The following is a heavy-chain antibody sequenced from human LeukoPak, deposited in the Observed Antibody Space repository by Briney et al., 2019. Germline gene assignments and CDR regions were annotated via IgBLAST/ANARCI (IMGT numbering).Heavy chain of an antibody. Sequence: KPSETLSLTCTVSGGSISSYYWSWIRQPPGKGLEWIGYIYYSGSTNYNPSLKRRVTISVDTSKNHFSLKLSSVTAADTAVYYCAGDTANFDYWGQGTLVTVSS. J-gene: IGHJ4*02. CDR3: AGDTANFDY. D-gene: IGHD5-18*01. CDR2: IYYSGST. V-gene: IGHV4-59*01. CDR1: GGSISSYY.